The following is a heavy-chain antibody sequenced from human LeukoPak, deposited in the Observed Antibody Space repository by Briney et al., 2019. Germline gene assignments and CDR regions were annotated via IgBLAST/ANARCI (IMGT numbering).Heavy chain of an antibody. CDR3: ARESSQGPDYFDY. V-gene: IGHV3-48*03. J-gene: IGHJ4*02. CDR1: GFTFISYE. Sequence: GGSLRLSCAASGFTFISYEMNWVRQAPGKGLEWVSYISSSGSTIYYADSVKGRFTISRDNAKNSLYLQMNSLRAEDTAVYYCARESSQGPDYFDYWGQGTLVTVSS. D-gene: IGHD3-10*01. CDR2: ISSSGSTI.